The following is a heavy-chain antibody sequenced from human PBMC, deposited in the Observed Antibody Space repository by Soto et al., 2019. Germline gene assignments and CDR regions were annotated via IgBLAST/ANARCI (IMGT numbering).Heavy chain of an antibody. J-gene: IGHJ4*02. CDR1: GGSISTYY. Sequence: QVQLLESGPGLVKPSETLSLTCTVSGGSISTYYWTWIRQSPGKEMEWIGHIDYSGSPNYNPSLKSRVTILVDTSKNQFSRKLASVTAADTAVYYCARRGANRNFDYWGQGSLVTVSS. D-gene: IGHD2-15*01. CDR3: ARRGANRNFDY. CDR2: IDYSGSP. V-gene: IGHV4-59*08.